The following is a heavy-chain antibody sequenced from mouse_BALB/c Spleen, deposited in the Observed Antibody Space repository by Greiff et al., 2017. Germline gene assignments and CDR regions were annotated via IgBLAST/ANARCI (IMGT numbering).Heavy chain of an antibody. D-gene: IGHD1-1*01. Sequence: EVQVVESGGGLVQPGGSLKLSCAASGFTFSSYGMSWVRQTPDKRLELVATINSNGGSTYYPDSVKGRFTISRDNAKNTLYLQMSSLKSEDTAMYYCARYGYGYFDVWGAGTTVTVSS. V-gene: IGHV5-6-3*01. CDR2: INSNGGST. CDR3: ARYGYGYFDV. CDR1: GFTFSSYG. J-gene: IGHJ1*01.